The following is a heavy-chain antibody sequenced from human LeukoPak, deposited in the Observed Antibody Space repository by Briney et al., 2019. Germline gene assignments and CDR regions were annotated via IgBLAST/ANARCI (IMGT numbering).Heavy chain of an antibody. D-gene: IGHD6-6*01. CDR3: ARCSSSFYYYYYMDV. J-gene: IGHJ6*03. CDR2: IYYSGST. CDR1: GVSISSYY. V-gene: IGHV4-59*01. Sequence: SETLSLTCTVSGVSISSYYWSWIRQPPGKGLEWIGYIYYSGSTNYNPSLKSRVTISVDTSKNQFSLKLSSVTAADTAVYYCARCSSSFYYYYYMDVWGKGTTVTVSS.